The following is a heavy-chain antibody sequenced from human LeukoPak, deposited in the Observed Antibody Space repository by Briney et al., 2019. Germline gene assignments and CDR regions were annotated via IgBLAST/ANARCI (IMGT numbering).Heavy chain of an antibody. V-gene: IGHV3-20*04. CDR1: GFTFDDYG. D-gene: IGHD6-13*01. Sequence: PGESLRLSCAASGFTFDDYGMSWVRQAPGKGLEWVSGLNWNGGTTGYADSVKGRFIISRDNVKNSLYLQMNSLRAEDTALYYCARDSGYSSSWYDAFDIWGQGTMVTVSS. CDR3: ARDSGYSSSWYDAFDI. CDR2: LNWNGGTT. J-gene: IGHJ3*02.